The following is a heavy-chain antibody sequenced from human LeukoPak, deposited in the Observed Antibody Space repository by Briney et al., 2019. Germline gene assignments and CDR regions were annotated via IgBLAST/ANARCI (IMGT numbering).Heavy chain of an antibody. CDR3: ARDDYYDSSGYSSFDY. CDR1: GVPISTFY. V-gene: IGHV4-59*12. J-gene: IGHJ4*02. D-gene: IGHD3-22*01. CDR2: IYYSGST. Sequence: PSETLSLTCNVSGVPISTFYWTWIRQPPGRELEWIGYIYYSGSTYYNPSLKSRVTISVDTSKNQFSLKLSSVTAADTAVYYCARDDYYDSSGYSSFDYWGQGTLVTVSS.